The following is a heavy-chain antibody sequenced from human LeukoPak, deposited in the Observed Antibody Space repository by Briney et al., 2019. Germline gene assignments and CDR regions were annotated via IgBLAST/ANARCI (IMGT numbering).Heavy chain of an antibody. Sequence: PGGPLRLSCAASGFTFSSYAMHWVRQAPGKGLEWVAVISYDGSNKYYADSVKGRFTISRDNSKNTLYLQMNSLRAEDTAVYYCARDGKRGATTVVTPGYYGMDVWGQGTTVTVSS. D-gene: IGHD4-23*01. J-gene: IGHJ6*02. CDR2: ISYDGSNK. CDR1: GFTFSSYA. V-gene: IGHV3-30-3*01. CDR3: ARDGKRGATTVVTPGYYGMDV.